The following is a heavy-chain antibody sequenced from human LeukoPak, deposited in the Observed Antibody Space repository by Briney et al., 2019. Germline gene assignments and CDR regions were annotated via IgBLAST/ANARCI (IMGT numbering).Heavy chain of an antibody. CDR1: GGSISSSSYY. D-gene: IGHD6-13*01. CDR3: ARARSFKTIAAAGNFDY. Sequence: SETLSLTCTVSGGSISSSSYYWSWIRQPPGKGLEWIGHIYDSGSTNYNPSLKSRVTISVDTSKNQFSLKLSSVTAADTAVYYRARARSFKTIAAAGNFDYWGQGTLVTVSS. J-gene: IGHJ4*02. V-gene: IGHV4-61*01. CDR2: IYDSGST.